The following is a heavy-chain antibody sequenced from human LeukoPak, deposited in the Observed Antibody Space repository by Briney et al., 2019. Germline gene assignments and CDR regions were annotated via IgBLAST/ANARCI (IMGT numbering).Heavy chain of an antibody. V-gene: IGHV3-23*01. Sequence: GGSLRLSCAASGFTFSSYAMSWVRQAPGKGLEWVSAISGSGGSTYYADSVKGRFTISRDNSKNTLYLQMNSLRAEDTAVYYCAETRDFWSGYYFDYXXQGTLVTVSS. J-gene: IGHJ4*02. CDR1: GFTFSSYA. CDR3: AETRDFWSGYYFDY. D-gene: IGHD3-3*01. CDR2: ISGSGGST.